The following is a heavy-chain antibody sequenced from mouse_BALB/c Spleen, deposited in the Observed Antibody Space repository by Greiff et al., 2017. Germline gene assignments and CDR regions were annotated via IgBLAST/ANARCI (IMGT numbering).Heavy chain of an antibody. V-gene: IGHV14-4*02. J-gene: IGHJ1*01. Sequence: EVQGVESGAELVRPGASVKLSCTASGFNIKDYYMHWVKQRPEQGLEWIGWIDPENGDTEYDPKFQGKATMTADTSSNTAYLQLSSLTSEDTAVYYCEVTTGYFDVWGEGTTVTVSA. D-gene: IGHD1-1*01. CDR3: EVTTGYFDV. CDR2: IDPENGDT. CDR1: GFNIKDYY.